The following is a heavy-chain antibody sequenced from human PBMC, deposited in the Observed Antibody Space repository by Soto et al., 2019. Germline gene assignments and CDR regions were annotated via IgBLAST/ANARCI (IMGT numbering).Heavy chain of an antibody. D-gene: IGHD1-26*01. CDR2: VSGNGGST. CDR3: AKLEEASGLATSYIDY. Sequence: EVQLLDSGGGLVQPGGSLRLSCAASGFTFASYAMNWVRQAPGKGLEWVSVVSGNGGSTYYADSVKGRFTISRDNSKNTMFLQMNSLRAEDTAVYYCAKLEEASGLATSYIDYWGQGTLVTVSS. CDR1: GFTFASYA. V-gene: IGHV3-23*01. J-gene: IGHJ4*02.